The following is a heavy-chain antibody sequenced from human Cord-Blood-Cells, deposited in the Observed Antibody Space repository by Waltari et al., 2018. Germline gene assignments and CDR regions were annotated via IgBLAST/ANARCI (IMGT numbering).Heavy chain of an antibody. Sequence: QITLKESGPTLVKPTQTLTLTCTSSGFSLSTSGVGVGCIRQPPGKVLVWLALIYWNDDKRYSPSLKSMLTSTKDTSKNQVVLTMTNMDPVDTATYYCAHRPTAMVTEYFQHWGQGTLVTVSS. CDR3: AHRPTAMVTEYFQH. D-gene: IGHD5-18*01. V-gene: IGHV2-5*01. J-gene: IGHJ1*01. CDR1: GFSLSTSGVG. CDR2: IYWNDDK.